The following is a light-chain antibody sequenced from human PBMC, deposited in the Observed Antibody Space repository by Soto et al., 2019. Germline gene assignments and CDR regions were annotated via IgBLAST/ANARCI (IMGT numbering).Light chain of an antibody. CDR3: QQYGSSPIT. V-gene: IGKV3-20*01. J-gene: IGKJ5*01. CDR1: QSVSNNY. CDR2: GAS. Sequence: EIVLTQSPGTLSLSPGERATLSCRASQSVSNNYLAWYQQTPGQAPRLLIYGASTRAAGISDRFSGSGSGTDFTLTISRLEPEDFAVYYCQQYGSSPITFGQGTRLEIK.